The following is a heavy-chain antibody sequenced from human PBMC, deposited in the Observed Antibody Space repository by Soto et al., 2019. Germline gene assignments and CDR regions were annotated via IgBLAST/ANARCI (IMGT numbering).Heavy chain of an antibody. CDR3: AKGDLTTRGYYDSSGFDY. Sequence: GGSLRLSCAASGFTFSSYWMSWVRQAPGKGLEWVANIKQDGSEKYYVDSVKGRFTITGDNSKNSLYLQMNSLRAEDTAVYYCAKGDLTTRGYYDSSGFDYWGKGTLVTSPQ. CDR1: GFTFSSYW. J-gene: IGHJ4*02. V-gene: IGHV3-7*01. D-gene: IGHD3-22*01. CDR2: IKQDGSEK.